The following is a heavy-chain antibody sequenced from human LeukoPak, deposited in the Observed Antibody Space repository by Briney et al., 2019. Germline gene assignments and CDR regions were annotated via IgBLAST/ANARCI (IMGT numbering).Heavy chain of an antibody. D-gene: IGHD3/OR15-3a*01. CDR3: AAARTGLLWFDP. J-gene: IGHJ5*02. Sequence: SVKVSCKASGFTFTNSARQWVRQARGQRLEGIGWIVVGSGNTNYAQKFQERVTITRDMSTSTAYMELSSLRSDDTAVYYCAAARTGLLWFDPWGQGTLVTVSS. CDR1: GFTFTNSA. CDR2: IVVGSGNT. V-gene: IGHV1-58*02.